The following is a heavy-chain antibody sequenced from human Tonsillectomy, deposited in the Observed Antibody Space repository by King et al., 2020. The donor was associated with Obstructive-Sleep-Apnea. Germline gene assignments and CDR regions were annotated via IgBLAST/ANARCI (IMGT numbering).Heavy chain of an antibody. CDR2: INPNSGNT. J-gene: IGHJ4*02. V-gene: IGHV1-8*01. Sequence: VQLVQSGAEVKKPGASVKVSCKASGYTFTNYYINWVRQAPGQGLEWMGWINPNSGNTGYAQKFQGRVTMTRKTSISTAYMELSSLRSEDTAVYYCARRSGWCYFDYWGQGTLVTVSS. CDR1: GYTFTNYY. D-gene: IGHD6-19*01. CDR3: ARRSGWCYFDY.